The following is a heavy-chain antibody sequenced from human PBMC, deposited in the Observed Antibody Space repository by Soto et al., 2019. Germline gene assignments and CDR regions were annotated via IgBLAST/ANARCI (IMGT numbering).Heavy chain of an antibody. CDR3: VHTGYSYAPFGY. D-gene: IGHD5-18*01. CDR1: FFSLTTILFV. Sequence: SFPPLFPPPPPLPLPFPFSFFSLTTILFVFFFILHPPLKALYFLSLIFFNDDELYSPSLNSRLTITKDTSKNQVVLTMTNMDPGDTATYYCVHTGYSYAPFGYWGRGTLVTVSS. V-gene: IGHV2-5*01. CDR2: IFFNDDE. J-gene: IGHJ4*02.